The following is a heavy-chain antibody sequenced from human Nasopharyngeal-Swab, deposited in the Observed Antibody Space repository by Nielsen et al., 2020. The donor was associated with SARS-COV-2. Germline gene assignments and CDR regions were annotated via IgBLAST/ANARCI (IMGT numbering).Heavy chain of an antibody. CDR1: GYTFTSYY. CDR3: AREGGTRDGFDP. V-gene: IGHV1-46*01. CDR2: INPSGGST. D-gene: IGHD2-15*01. J-gene: IGHJ5*02. Sequence: ASVKVSCKASGYTFTSYYMHWVRQGPGQGLEWMGIINPSGGSTSYAQKFQGRVTMTRDTPTSTAYMELSSLRSEDTAVYYCAREGGTRDGFDPWGQGTLVTVSS.